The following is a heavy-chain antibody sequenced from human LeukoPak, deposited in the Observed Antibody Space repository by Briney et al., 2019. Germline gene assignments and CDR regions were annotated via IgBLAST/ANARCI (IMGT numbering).Heavy chain of an antibody. CDR2: IYYSGST. CDR1: GGSISSYY. V-gene: IGHV4-59*08. CDR3: ARLMGGFDP. J-gene: IGHJ5*02. D-gene: IGHD3-16*01. Sequence: SETLSLTCTVSGGSISSYYWSWIRQPPGKGLERIGYIYYSGSTNYNPSLKSRVTISVDTSKNQFSLKLSSVTAADTAVYYCARLMGGFDPWGQGTLVTVSS.